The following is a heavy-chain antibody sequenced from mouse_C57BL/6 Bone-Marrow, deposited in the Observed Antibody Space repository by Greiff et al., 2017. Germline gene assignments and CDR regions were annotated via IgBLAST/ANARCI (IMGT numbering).Heavy chain of an antibody. Sequence: EVQLQQSGPELVTPGASVKISCKASGYTFTDYYMNWVKQSHGKSLEWIGDINPNNGGTSYNQKFKGKATLTVDKSSSTAYMELRRLTSEDSAVXYCAINPGFAYWGQGTLVTVSA. CDR1: GYTFTDYY. CDR2: INPNNGGT. CDR3: AINPGFAY. J-gene: IGHJ3*01. V-gene: IGHV1-26*01.